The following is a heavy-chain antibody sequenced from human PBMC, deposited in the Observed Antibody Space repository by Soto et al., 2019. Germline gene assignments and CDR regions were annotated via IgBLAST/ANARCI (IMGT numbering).Heavy chain of an antibody. CDR3: ARGPITLVRGVVYYSYNLDV. CDR2: MYYSGSP. CDR1: GGSVSSDSDY. Sequence: QVQLQESGPGLVKPSETLSLTCTVSGGSVSSDSDYWSWIRQPPGKGLEWIAHMYYSGSPNYSPSLKSRGTISVDTSKDQFSLRLPSVTPADTAVYYCARGPITLVRGVVYYSYNLDVWGQGTTVTVSS. D-gene: IGHD3-10*01. J-gene: IGHJ6*02. V-gene: IGHV4-61*01.